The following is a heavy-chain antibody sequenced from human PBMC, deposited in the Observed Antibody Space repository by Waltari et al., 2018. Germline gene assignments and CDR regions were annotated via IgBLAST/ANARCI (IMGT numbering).Heavy chain of an antibody. CDR1: VYSISSGYY. CDR2: IYHSGST. Sequence: QVQLQESGPGLVKPSDTLSLTCAVSVYSISSGYYWGLLRQPPGKGLEWIGSIYHSGSTYYNPSLKSRVTISVDTSKNQFSLKLSSVTAADTAVYYCARNNGFGLDAFDIWGQGTMVTVSS. J-gene: IGHJ3*02. V-gene: IGHV4-38-2*01. CDR3: ARNNGFGLDAFDI. D-gene: IGHD3-10*01.